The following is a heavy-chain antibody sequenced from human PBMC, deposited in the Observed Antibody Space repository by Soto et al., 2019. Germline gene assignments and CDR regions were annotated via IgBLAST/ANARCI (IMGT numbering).Heavy chain of an antibody. D-gene: IGHD1-26*01. CDR1: GFTFSSYG. Sequence: GGSLRLSCAASGFTFSSYGMHWVRQAPGKGLEWVAVISYDGSNKYYADSVKGRFTISRDNSKNTLYLQMNSLRAEDTAVYYCAKDKGVGATNPFDYWGQGTLVTVSS. CDR3: AKDKGVGATNPFDY. V-gene: IGHV3-30*18. J-gene: IGHJ4*02. CDR2: ISYDGSNK.